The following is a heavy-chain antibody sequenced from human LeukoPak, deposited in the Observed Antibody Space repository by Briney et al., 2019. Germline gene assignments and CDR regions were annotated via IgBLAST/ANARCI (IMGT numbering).Heavy chain of an antibody. V-gene: IGHV4-38-2*02. CDR3: AKTGYSSSWYRRDAFDI. CDR2: IHHSGKT. Sequence: SETLSLTCSVSAYSISSGYYWGWIRQPPGQGLEWIGSIHHSGKTYYNPSLKSRVTISVDTSKNQFSLKLSFVTAADTAVYYCAKTGYSSSWYRRDAFDIWGQGTMVTVSS. J-gene: IGHJ3*02. CDR1: AYSISSGYY. D-gene: IGHD6-13*01.